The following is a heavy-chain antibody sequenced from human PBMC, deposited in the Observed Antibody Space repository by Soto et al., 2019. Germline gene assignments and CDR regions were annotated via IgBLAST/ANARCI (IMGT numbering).Heavy chain of an antibody. J-gene: IGHJ3*01. D-gene: IGHD2-21*01. V-gene: IGHV4-31*03. Sequence: SETLSLTCSVSGDSLTIGGHYWTWIRQHPGKGLEWIGYIYHSGSTYYSPSLKSRVTISVDTSENQFSLKLTPMTAADTAVYYCARGGEGFDLWGQGKMVT. CDR3: ARGGEGFDL. CDR2: IYHSGST. CDR1: GDSLTIGGHY.